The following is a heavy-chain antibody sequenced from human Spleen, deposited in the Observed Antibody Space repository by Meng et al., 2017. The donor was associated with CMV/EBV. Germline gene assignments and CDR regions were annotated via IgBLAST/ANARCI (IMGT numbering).Heavy chain of an antibody. Sequence: ASVKVSCKASGYSFIGYYIHWVRQAPGQGLEWMGWVNPNSDGTSYAQKFQGRVTMTRDTSISTAYMELRRLRSDDTAVYYYARAGIGDYRRFSYYYYGLDVWGQGTTVTVSS. J-gene: IGHJ6*02. CDR2: VNPNSDGT. V-gene: IGHV1-2*02. D-gene: IGHD3-3*01. CDR1: GYSFIGYY. CDR3: ARAGIGDYRRFSYYYYGLDV.